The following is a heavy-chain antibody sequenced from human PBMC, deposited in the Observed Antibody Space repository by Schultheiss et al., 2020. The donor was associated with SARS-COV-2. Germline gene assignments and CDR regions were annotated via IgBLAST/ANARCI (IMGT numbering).Heavy chain of an antibody. Sequence: LSLTCTVSGGSISSYYWSWIRQHPGKGLEWIGYIYYSGSTYYNPSLKSRVTISVDTSKNQFSLKLSSVTAADTAVYYCARAGITIFGVVTHFDYWGQGTLVTVSS. J-gene: IGHJ4*02. CDR1: GGSISSYY. CDR2: IYYSGST. D-gene: IGHD3-3*01. CDR3: ARAGITIFGVVTHFDY. V-gene: IGHV4-31*03.